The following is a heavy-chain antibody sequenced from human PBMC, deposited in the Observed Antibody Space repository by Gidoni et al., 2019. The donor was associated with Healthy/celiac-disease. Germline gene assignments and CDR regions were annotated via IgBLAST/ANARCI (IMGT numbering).Heavy chain of an antibody. Sequence: QVQLQESGPGLVKPSETLSLTCTVSGGSISSYYWSWIRQPPGKGLEWIGYIYYRGSTNYNPSLKSRVTISVDTSKNQFSLKLSSVTAADTAVYYCARDLGGDYDVSWFDPWGQGTLVTVSS. D-gene: IGHD4-17*01. CDR3: ARDLGGDYDVSWFDP. CDR2: IYYRGST. J-gene: IGHJ5*02. V-gene: IGHV4-59*01. CDR1: GGSISSYY.